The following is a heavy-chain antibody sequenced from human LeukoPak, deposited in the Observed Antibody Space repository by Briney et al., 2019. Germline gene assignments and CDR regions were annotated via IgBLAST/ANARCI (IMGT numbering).Heavy chain of an antibody. Sequence: GGSLRLSCAASGFTFSTYNMNWVRQAPGKGLEWVSSITSSSSYIYYADSVKGRFTISRDNAKNSLYLQMNSLRAEDTAVYYCARDLSGYSGYDLYYYYYMDVWGKGTTVTVSS. V-gene: IGHV3-21*01. J-gene: IGHJ6*03. CDR2: ITSSSSYI. CDR3: ARDLSGYSGYDLYYYYYMDV. D-gene: IGHD5-12*01. CDR1: GFTFSTYN.